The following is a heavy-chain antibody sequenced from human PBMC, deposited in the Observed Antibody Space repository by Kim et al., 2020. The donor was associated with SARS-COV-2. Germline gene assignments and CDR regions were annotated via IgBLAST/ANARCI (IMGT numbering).Heavy chain of an antibody. V-gene: IGHV3-23*01. J-gene: IGHJ4*02. Sequence: GGSLRLSCAASGFTFNSNAMSWVRQAPGKGLEWVSIIKSSGGDTYYADSVKGRFTISRDNSKNTLYLQMNSLRADDTAIYYCAKTGSGWYFVGWGQGTLV. CDR3: AKTGSGWYFVG. D-gene: IGHD6-19*01. CDR2: IKSSGGDT. CDR1: GFTFNSNA.